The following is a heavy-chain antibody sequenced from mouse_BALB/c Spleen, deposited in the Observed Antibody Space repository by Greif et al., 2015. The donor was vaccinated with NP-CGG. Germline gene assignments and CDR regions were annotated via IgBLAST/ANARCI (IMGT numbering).Heavy chain of an antibody. D-gene: IGHD1-1*01. CDR2: ISSGSSTI. Sequence: VQLQQSGGGLVQPGGSRKLSCAASGFTFSSFGMHWVRQAPEKGLEWVAYISSGSSTIYYADTVKGRFTISRDNPKNTLFLQMTSLRSEDTAMYYCARSTYYYGSSYYWYFDVWGAGTTVTVSS. V-gene: IGHV5-17*02. CDR3: ARSTYYYGSSYYWYFDV. CDR1: GFTFSSFG. J-gene: IGHJ1*01.